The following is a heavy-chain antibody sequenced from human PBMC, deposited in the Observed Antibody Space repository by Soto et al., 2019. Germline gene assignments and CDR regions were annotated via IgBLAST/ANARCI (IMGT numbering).Heavy chain of an antibody. CDR1: GGSIRSGGYY. V-gene: IGHV4-31*03. CDR3: ARDRLMAIAGTPRHYCGLHV. Sequence: SETLSITCTVSGGSIRSGGYYWSWFRQNPRRGLEWIGNIYYSGNTYYNPSLKSRLTISVDASKNQFSLNLSSVTAADTAVYYCARDRLMAIAGTPRHYCGLHVWCQG. CDR2: IYYSGNT. D-gene: IGHD2-15*01. J-gene: IGHJ6*02.